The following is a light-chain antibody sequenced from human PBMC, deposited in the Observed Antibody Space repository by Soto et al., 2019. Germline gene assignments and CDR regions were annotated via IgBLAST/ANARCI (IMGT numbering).Light chain of an antibody. CDR3: QQYNNWPWT. CDR1: QSVSSN. Sequence: EIVMTQSPATLSVSPGERATLSCRASQSVSSNLAWSQQKPGQAPRLLIYGASTRATGIPARFSGSRSGTAFTLTISSLQSEDFAVYYCQQYNNWPWTFGQGTKVEIK. V-gene: IGKV3-15*01. CDR2: GAS. J-gene: IGKJ1*01.